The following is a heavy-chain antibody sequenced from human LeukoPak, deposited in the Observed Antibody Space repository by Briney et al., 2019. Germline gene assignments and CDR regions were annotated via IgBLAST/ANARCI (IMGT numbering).Heavy chain of an antibody. V-gene: IGHV4-31*03. D-gene: IGHD2-15*01. Sequence: SQTLSLTCTVSGGSISSGGHYWNWIRQHPGKGLEWIGYIVYSGKTDYNPSLKSRVTISVETSKNQFSLKLNSVTAADTAVYYCARFVVVVGSAYNYYAMDVWGQGTTVSVSS. CDR3: ARFVVVVGSAYNYYAMDV. CDR2: IVYSGKT. CDR1: GGSISSGGHY. J-gene: IGHJ6*02.